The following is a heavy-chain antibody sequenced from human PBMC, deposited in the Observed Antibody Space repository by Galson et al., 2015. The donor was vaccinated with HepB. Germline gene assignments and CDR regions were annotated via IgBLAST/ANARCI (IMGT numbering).Heavy chain of an antibody. D-gene: IGHD2-2*01. J-gene: IGHJ4*02. V-gene: IGHV1-18*04. Sequence: SVKVSCKASDYTFPNFGLSWVRQAPGQGLEWMGWISAYNGNTNYAQNLQGRVTMTTDTSTSTAYMVLRRLRSDDTAVYYCARARYSTSPPDYWGQGTLVTVSS. CDR3: ARARYSTSPPDY. CDR2: ISAYNGNT. CDR1: DYTFPNFG.